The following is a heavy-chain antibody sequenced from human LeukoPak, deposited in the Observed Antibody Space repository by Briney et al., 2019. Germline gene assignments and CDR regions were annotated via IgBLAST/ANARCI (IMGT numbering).Heavy chain of an antibody. Sequence: GGSLRPSCAASGFTFSSYSMNWVRQAPGKGLEWVSYISSNSSTIYYADSVKGRFTISRDNAKNSLYLQMNSLRDEDTAVYYCARDVKGSSGWSGHWGQGTLVTVSS. CDR2: ISSNSSTI. D-gene: IGHD6-19*01. V-gene: IGHV3-48*02. CDR3: ARDVKGSSGWSGH. J-gene: IGHJ4*02. CDR1: GFTFSSYS.